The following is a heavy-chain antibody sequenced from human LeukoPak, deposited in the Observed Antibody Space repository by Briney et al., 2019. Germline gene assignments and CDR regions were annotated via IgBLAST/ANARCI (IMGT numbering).Heavy chain of an antibody. CDR2: TVSRGTT. CDR1: GFTFTSDA. Sequence: GGSLRLSCVASGFTFTSDAMNWVRQAPGKGLEWVSSTVSRGTTQYADSVKGRFTVSRDTSKNTPYLQMNSLRADDTAVYYCAKCSTSAYTTGWCNWIDPWGQGTLVTVSS. J-gene: IGHJ5*02. D-gene: IGHD6-19*01. CDR3: AKCSTSAYTTGWCNWIDP. V-gene: IGHV3-23*01.